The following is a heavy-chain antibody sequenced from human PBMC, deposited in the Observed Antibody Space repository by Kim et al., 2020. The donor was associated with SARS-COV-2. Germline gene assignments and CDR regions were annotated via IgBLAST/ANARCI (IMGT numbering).Heavy chain of an antibody. CDR1: GGSFSSYH. D-gene: IGHD6-19*01. V-gene: IGHV4-4*07. CDR2: IHASGRT. CDR3: ARQVPGADRRFDY. Sequence: SETLSLICTVSGGSFSSYHWSWIRQSAGKGLEWIGRIHASGRTNYNPSLKSRLTMSVDTSKHQMSLKLSSVTAADTAMYYCARQVPGADRRFDYWGRGILVTVSS. J-gene: IGHJ4*02.